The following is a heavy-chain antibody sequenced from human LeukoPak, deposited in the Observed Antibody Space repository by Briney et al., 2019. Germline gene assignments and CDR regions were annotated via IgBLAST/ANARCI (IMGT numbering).Heavy chain of an antibody. CDR3: ARHHTRGILVALIDN. Sequence: SETLSLTCTVSGGSINTGAYYWGWIRQPPGKGLEWIGSIYHSGSTYYNPSLKSRVTMSVETSTNHFSLKLSSVTAADTAVYYCARHHTRGILVALIDNWGQGTLVTVSS. D-gene: IGHD3-22*01. J-gene: IGHJ4*02. CDR1: GGSINTGAYY. V-gene: IGHV4-39*01. CDR2: IYHSGST.